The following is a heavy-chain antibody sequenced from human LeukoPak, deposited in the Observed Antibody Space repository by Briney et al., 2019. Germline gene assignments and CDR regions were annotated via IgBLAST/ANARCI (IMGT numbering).Heavy chain of an antibody. D-gene: IGHD5-24*01. V-gene: IGHV3-53*05. Sequence: PGGSLRLSCAASGFTVSSSYMSWVRQAPGKGLEWVSVIYSGGSTYYADSVKGRFTISRDNSKNTLYLQMNSLRAEDTAVYYCARVGLSVEVATMHNGGGFAYWGQGTLVTVSS. CDR3: ARVGLSVEVATMHNGGGFAY. J-gene: IGHJ4*02. CDR2: IYSGGST. CDR1: GFTVSSSY.